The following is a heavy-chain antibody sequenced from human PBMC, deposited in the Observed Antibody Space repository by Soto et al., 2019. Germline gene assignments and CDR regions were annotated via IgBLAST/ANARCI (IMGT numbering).Heavy chain of an antibody. CDR2: IKQDGSEK. Sequence: EVQLVESGRNLVQPGGSLRLSCVVSGFTFNNYWMSWVRQAPGKGLEWVANIKQDGSEKHYLDSVKGRFTISRDDAKNSLYLQMNNLRVDDTAIYFCARYSGNDCIDYWGQGTLVTVSS. V-gene: IGHV3-7*04. D-gene: IGHD5-12*01. CDR1: GFTFNNYW. CDR3: ARYSGNDCIDY. J-gene: IGHJ4*02.